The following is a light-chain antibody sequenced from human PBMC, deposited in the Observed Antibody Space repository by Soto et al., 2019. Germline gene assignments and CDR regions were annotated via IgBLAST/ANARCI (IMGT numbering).Light chain of an antibody. CDR2: DVS. CDR1: SSDVGGYNY. CDR3: SSYAGTSIV. V-gene: IGLV2-8*01. Sequence: QSALTQPPSASGSPGQSVTISCTGTSSDVGGYNYVSWYQQHPGKAPKLMIYDVSQRPSGVPDRFSCSKSGNTASLTVSGLQDEDEADYYCSSYAGTSIVVGTGTKVTVL. J-gene: IGLJ1*01.